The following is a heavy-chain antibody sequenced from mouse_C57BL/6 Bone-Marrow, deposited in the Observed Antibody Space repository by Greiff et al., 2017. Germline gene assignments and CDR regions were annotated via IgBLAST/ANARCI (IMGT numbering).Heavy chain of an antibody. CDR2: INPGSGGT. Sequence: VHLVESGAELVRPGTSVKVSCKASGYAFTNYLIEWVKQRPGQGLEWIGVINPGSGGTNYNEKFKGKATLTADKSSSTAYMQLSSLTSEDSAVYFCARLNYGSSYASFAYWGQGTLVTVSA. D-gene: IGHD1-1*01. J-gene: IGHJ3*01. V-gene: IGHV1-54*01. CDR3: ARLNYGSSYASFAY. CDR1: GYAFTNYL.